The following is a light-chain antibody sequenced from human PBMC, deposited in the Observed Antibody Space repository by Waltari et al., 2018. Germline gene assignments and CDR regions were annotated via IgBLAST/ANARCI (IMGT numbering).Light chain of an antibody. CDR3: QQYDTLPLS. CDR1: EDINIY. V-gene: IGKV1-33*01. CDR2: DAS. J-gene: IGKJ2*03. Sequence: DIQLTQSPSSLSASVGDRVTITCQASEDINIYLNWYQQKRGKAPNVLIYDASHLETGVSSRFSGSGSGTHFTFTISSLQPEDFATYYCQQYDTLPLSFGQGTKLEIK.